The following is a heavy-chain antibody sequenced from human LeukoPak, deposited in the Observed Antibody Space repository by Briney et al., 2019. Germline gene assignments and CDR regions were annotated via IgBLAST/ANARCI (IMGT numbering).Heavy chain of an antibody. CDR2: INHSGST. D-gene: IGHD6-19*01. J-gene: IGHJ4*02. Sequence: ASETLSLTCAVYGGSFSGYYWSWIRQPPGKGLEWIGEINHSGSTNYNPSLKSRVTISVDTSKNQFSLKLSSVTAADTAVYYCAGSGSGGLRLRYSSGWYKDYWGEGTLVTVSS. CDR1: GGSFSGYY. V-gene: IGHV4-34*01. CDR3: AGSGSGGLRLRYSSGWYKDY.